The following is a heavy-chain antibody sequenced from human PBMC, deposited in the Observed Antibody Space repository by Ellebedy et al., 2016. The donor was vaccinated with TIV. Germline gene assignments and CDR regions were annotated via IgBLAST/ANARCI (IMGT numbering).Heavy chain of an antibody. Sequence: GESLKISCAASGLTFSSSAMIWVRQPPGKGLEWVSDIIASGDNIHYADSVKGRFTISRDNSKNALFLQMNSLRAEDPAIYYCVKDLNWYSGYWGQGTLVTVSS. CDR3: VKDLNWYSGY. CDR2: IIASGDNI. D-gene: IGHD1-7*01. J-gene: IGHJ4*02. CDR1: GLTFSSSA. V-gene: IGHV3-23*01.